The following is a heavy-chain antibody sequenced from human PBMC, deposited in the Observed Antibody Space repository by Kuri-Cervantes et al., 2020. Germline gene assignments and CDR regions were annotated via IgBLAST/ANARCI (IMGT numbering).Heavy chain of an antibody. CDR2: INPNSGGT. V-gene: IGHV1-2*02. J-gene: IGHJ3*02. D-gene: IGHD3-10*01. Sequence: ASVKVSCKASGYTFTGYYMHWVRQAPGQGLEWMGWINPNSGGTNYAQKFQGRVTMTRDTSISTAYMELSRLRSDDTAVYYCATIGADYYGSGSYSFDIWGQGTIVTVSS. CDR1: GYTFTGYY. CDR3: ATIGADYYGSGSYSFDI.